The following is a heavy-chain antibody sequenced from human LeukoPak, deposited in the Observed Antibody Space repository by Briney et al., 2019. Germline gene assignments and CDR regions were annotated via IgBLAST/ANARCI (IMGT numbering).Heavy chain of an antibody. Sequence: SGASLRLSCAASGFTFSSYAMSWVRQAPGKGLEWVSAISGSGGSTYYADSVKGRFTISRDNSKNTLYLQMNSLRAEDTAVYYCAEAPRIYYDSSGYPLDYYYGMDVWGQGTTVTVSS. D-gene: IGHD3-22*01. CDR1: GFTFSSYA. CDR2: ISGSGGST. V-gene: IGHV3-23*01. CDR3: AEAPRIYYDSSGYPLDYYYGMDV. J-gene: IGHJ6*02.